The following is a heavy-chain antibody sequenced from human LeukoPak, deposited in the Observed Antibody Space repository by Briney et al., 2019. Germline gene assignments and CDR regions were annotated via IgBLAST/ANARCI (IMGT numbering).Heavy chain of an antibody. V-gene: IGHV3-23*01. Sequence: PGGSLRLSCAASGFIFNNYAMSWVRQAPGKGLEWVSAISGSGGSTYYADSVKGRFTISRDSSRNTLYLQMNSLRAEDTAVYYCAKGQEIQLWSNFDYWGQGTLVTVSS. J-gene: IGHJ4*02. D-gene: IGHD5-18*01. CDR2: ISGSGGST. CDR3: AKGQEIQLWSNFDY. CDR1: GFIFNNYA.